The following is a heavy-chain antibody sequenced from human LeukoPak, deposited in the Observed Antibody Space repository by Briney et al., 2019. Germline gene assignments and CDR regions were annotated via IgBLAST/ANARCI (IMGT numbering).Heavy chain of an antibody. CDR1: GGSISSGNW. J-gene: IGHJ4*02. V-gene: IGHV4-4*02. D-gene: IGHD2-15*01. Sequence: SETQSLTCAVSGGSISSGNWWSWVRQSPGKGLEWIGEIFHSGSTNYNPSLKSRVTIAIDKSENQLSLKFTSVTAADTAVYYCARNGAYSIDSWGQGTLVTVSS. CDR3: ARNGAYSIDS. CDR2: IFHSGST.